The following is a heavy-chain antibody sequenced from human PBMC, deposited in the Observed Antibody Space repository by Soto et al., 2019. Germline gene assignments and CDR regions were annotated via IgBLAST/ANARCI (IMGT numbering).Heavy chain of an antibody. CDR3: ARALFPDVDIYAMDV. Sequence: PGGSLRLSCAASGFTFRDHAMHWVRQAPSKGREWLAITWNDGSNKFYAGSVQGRFTISRDNSKNTVYLQMNTLSAEDTAVYYCARALFPDVDIYAMDVWGQGTTVTVSS. D-gene: IGHD5-12*01. V-gene: IGHV3-33*01. CDR1: GFTFRDHA. J-gene: IGHJ6*02. CDR2: TWNDGSNK.